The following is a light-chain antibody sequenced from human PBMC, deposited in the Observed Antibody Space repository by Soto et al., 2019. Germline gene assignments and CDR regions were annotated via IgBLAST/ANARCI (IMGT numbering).Light chain of an antibody. CDR3: QQYGYLGT. J-gene: IGKJ1*01. V-gene: IGKV3-20*01. CDR1: QTLSSSF. Sequence: EIVLTQSPGTLSLSPGERGTLCCRSSQTLSSSFLAWYQQTPGQAPRLLIYDTSTRAIDIPDRFSGSGSGTDFTLTISRLEPEDFAVYYCQQYGYLGTFGQGTKVDIK. CDR2: DTS.